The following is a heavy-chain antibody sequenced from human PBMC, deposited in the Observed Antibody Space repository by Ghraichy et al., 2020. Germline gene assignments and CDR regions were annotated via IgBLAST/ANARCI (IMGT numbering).Heavy chain of an antibody. J-gene: IGHJ4*02. CDR2: ISWDGGST. Sequence: GGSLRLSCAASGFIFAPYTRNWVLHPPGKGQEWVSLISWDGGSTYYADSVKGRFTISRDNSKNSLYLQMNSLRTEDTALYYCAKARGIQLWSVFDYWGQGTLVTVSS. D-gene: IGHD5-18*01. CDR3: AKARGIQLWSVFDY. CDR1: GFIFAPYT. V-gene: IGHV3-43*01.